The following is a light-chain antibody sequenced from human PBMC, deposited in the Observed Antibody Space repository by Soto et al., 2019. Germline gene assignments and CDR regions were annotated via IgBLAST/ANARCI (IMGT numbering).Light chain of an antibody. V-gene: IGKV1-5*03. CDR2: KAS. CDR1: QSVNDF. Sequence: IQMTQSPYSLSASVGDRVTITCRASQSVNDFLAWYQQKPGKAPKLLVSKASTLESGVPGRFSGSGSGTAFTLTISSLQPDDFAIYYCQQYNSYWTFGQGTKV. J-gene: IGKJ1*01. CDR3: QQYNSYWT.